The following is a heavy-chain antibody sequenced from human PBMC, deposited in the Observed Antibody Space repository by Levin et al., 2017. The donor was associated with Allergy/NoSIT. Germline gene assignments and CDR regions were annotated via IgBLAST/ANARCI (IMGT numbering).Heavy chain of an antibody. CDR2: IYSGGST. D-gene: IGHD1-26*01. CDR1: GFTVSSNY. Sequence: PGGSLRLSCAASGFTVSSNYMSWVRQAPGKGLEWVSVIYSGGSTYYADSVKGRFTISRDNSKNTLYLQMNSLRAEDTAVYYCARVDRGGSHPFDYWGQGTLVTVSS. V-gene: IGHV3-66*01. J-gene: IGHJ4*02. CDR3: ARVDRGGSHPFDY.